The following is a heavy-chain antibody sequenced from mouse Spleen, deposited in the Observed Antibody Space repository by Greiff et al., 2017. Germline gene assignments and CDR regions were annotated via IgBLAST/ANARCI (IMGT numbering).Heavy chain of an antibody. J-gene: IGHJ2*01. D-gene: IGHD3-3*01. V-gene: IGHV1-64*01. CDR3: AKGGGGDYYFDY. Sequence: QVQLKQSGAELMKPGASVKLSCKASGYTFTSYWMHWVKQRPGQGLEWIGMIHPNSGSTNYNEKFKSKATLTVDKSSSTAYMQLSSLTSEDSAVFFCAKGGGGDYYFDYWGQGTTLTVSS. CDR2: IHPNSGST. CDR1: GYTFTSYW.